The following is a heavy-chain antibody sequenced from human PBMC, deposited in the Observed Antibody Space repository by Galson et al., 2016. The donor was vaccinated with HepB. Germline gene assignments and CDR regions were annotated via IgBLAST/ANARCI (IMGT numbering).Heavy chain of an antibody. CDR1: GFPFDDFA. CDR3: AKDRGNLNYYHLYGMDV. Sequence: SLRLSCAASGFPFDDFAMHWVRQTPKKGLEWVASITWNGEIEDYADSVEGRFTLSRDNAENSLHLQMNSLRPEDAALYYCAKDRGNLNYYHLYGMDVWGQGTTVTVSS. D-gene: IGHD3-10*01. J-gene: IGHJ6*02. V-gene: IGHV3-9*01. CDR2: ITWNGEIE.